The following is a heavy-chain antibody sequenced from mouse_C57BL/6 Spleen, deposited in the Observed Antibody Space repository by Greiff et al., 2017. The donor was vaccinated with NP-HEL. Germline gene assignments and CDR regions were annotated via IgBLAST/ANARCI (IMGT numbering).Heavy chain of an antibody. V-gene: IGHV1-63*01. J-gene: IGHJ4*01. D-gene: IGHD1-1*01. CDR1: GYTFTNYW. CDR2: IYPGGGYT. Sequence: VQLQQSGAELVRPGTSVKMSCKASGYTFTNYWIGWAKQRPGHGLEWIGDIYPGGGYTNYNEKFKGKATLTADKSSSTAYMQFSSLTSEDSAIYYCARYGSDYAMDYWGQGTSVTVSS. CDR3: ARYGSDYAMDY.